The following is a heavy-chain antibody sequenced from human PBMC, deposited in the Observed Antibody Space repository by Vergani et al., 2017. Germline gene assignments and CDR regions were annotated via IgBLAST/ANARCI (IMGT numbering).Heavy chain of an antibody. Sequence: EVQLVESGGGLVKPGGSLRLSCAASGFSFSSYSMNWVRQAPGKGLEWVASISGSSSYVFYRDSVERRFTITRDNAKKSVYLQMNSLRAEDTAMYFCARGLXDCTHIRCSPPSYWGQGTQVTVSS. D-gene: IGHD2-8*01. CDR3: ARGLXDCTHIRCSPPSY. V-gene: IGHV3-21*02. CDR2: ISGSSSYV. CDR1: GFSFSSYS. J-gene: IGHJ4*02.